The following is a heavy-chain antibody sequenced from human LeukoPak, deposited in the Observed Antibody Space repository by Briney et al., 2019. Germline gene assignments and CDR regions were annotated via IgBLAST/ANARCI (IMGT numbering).Heavy chain of an antibody. D-gene: IGHD4-17*01. J-gene: IGHJ4*02. CDR1: GFTFSSYG. CDR2: ISYDGSSK. CDR3: AKDIGYGDYGGFDY. V-gene: IGHV3-30*18. Sequence: GGSLRLSCAASGFTFSSYGMHWVRQAPGKGLEWVAVISYDGSSKDYADSVKGRFTISRDNSKNTLYLQMNSLRTEDTAVYYCAKDIGYGDYGGFDYWGQGTLVTVSS.